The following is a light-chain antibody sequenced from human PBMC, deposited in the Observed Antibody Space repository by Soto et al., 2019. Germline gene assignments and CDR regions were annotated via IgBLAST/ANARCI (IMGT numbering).Light chain of an antibody. CDR1: SSDVGGYNY. Sequence: QSVLTQPASVSGSPGQSITISCTGASSDVGGYNYVSWCQQHPGKAPKVLISDVSNRPSGISNRFSGSKSGNTASLTISGLQAVDEADYYCSSYTSIATWVFGTGTKSPS. J-gene: IGLJ1*01. V-gene: IGLV2-14*01. CDR3: SSYTSIATWV. CDR2: DVS.